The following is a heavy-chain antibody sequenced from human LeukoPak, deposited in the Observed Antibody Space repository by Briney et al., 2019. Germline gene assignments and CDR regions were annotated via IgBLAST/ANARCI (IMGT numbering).Heavy chain of an antibody. J-gene: IGHJ4*02. CDR3: AREGGAGGYFDY. Sequence: GGSLRLSCAASGFTFSSYSMNWVRQAPGKGLEWVSYISSDSNTMYYADSVKGRFTISRDNAKNSLYLQMNSLRAEDTAVYYCAREGGAGGYFDYWGQGTLVTVSS. CDR2: ISSDSNTM. CDR1: GFTFSSYS. D-gene: IGHD3-16*01. V-gene: IGHV3-48*01.